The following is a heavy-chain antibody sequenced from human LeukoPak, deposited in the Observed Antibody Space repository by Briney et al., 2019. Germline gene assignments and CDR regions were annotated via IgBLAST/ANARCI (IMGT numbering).Heavy chain of an antibody. CDR3: ARHIAYCGGDCYSYYFDY. D-gene: IGHD2-21*01. J-gene: IGHJ4*02. CDR1: GGSISSSSYY. CDR2: IYYSGST. V-gene: IGHV4-39*01. Sequence: SETLSLTCTVSGGSISSSSYYWGWIRQPPGKGLEWIGSIYYSGSTYYNPSLKSRVTMSVDTSKNQFSLKLSSVTAADTVVYYCARHIAYCGGDCYSYYFDYWGQGTLVTVSS.